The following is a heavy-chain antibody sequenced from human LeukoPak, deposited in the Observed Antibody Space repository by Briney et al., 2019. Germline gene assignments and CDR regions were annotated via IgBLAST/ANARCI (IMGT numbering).Heavy chain of an antibody. J-gene: IGHJ4*02. CDR1: GFTFNNYA. V-gene: IGHV3-23*01. Sequence: PGGSLRLSCAASGFTFNNYAMTWVRQGPGKGLGWVSTISSFGGSTFYADSVKGRFTISRDNSGNTLYLQMNNLRADDTATYYCAKSSLVTGLHWLAAFDYWGQGSRVTVSS. D-gene: IGHD3-9*01. CDR3: AKSSLVTGLHWLAAFDY. CDR2: ISSFGGST.